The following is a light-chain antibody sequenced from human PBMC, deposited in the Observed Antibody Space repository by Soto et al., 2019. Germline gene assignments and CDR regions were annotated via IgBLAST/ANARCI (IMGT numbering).Light chain of an antibody. J-gene: IGKJ1*01. CDR3: QQYNSSTWT. V-gene: IGKV1-5*01. CDR2: DAS. CDR1: QSISSW. Sequence: DLQMTQSPSTLSASVGDRVTITCRASQSISSWLAWYQQKPGKAPKLLIYDASSLESGVPSRFSGSGSGTEFPLTISSLQPDDFATYYCQQYNSSTWTFGQGTKVEIK.